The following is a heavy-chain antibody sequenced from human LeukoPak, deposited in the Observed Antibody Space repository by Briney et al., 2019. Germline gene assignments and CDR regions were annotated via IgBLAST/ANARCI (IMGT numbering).Heavy chain of an antibody. Sequence: SETLSLTCTVSGGSISSYYWSWIRQPPGKGLEWVGYIYYSGSTNFNPSLKSRVTISLDTSKNQFSLKLSSVTAADTAVYYCARDLQSGPPVGWGQGTLVTVSS. D-gene: IGHD3-16*01. CDR2: IYYSGST. V-gene: IGHV4-59*01. CDR1: GGSISSYY. J-gene: IGHJ4*02. CDR3: ARDLQSGPPVG.